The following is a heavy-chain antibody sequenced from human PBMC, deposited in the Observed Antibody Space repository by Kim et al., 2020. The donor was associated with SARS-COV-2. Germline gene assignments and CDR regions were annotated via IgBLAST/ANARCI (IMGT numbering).Heavy chain of an antibody. V-gene: IGHV3-48*03. Sequence: GGSLRLSCAASGFTFSNYEMNWVRQAPGKGLEWVSYISSSGSTTYYADSVRGRFTISRDNAKNSVYLEMNSPRPEDTAFYYCARQWERGFHYWGQGTLVTFSS. CDR3: ARQWERGFHY. CDR2: ISSSGSTT. J-gene: IGHJ4*02. D-gene: IGHD1-26*01. CDR1: GFTFSNYE.